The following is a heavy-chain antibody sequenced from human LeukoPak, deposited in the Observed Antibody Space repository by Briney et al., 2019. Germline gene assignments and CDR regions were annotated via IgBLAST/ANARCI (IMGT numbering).Heavy chain of an antibody. Sequence: GGSLRLSCAASGFPFGTYGMHWVRQAPGKGLEWVAAISYDGSKKYYADSVTGRFTISRDNSKNTLYLQMYSLRAEDTAVYYCAKDFYYFDSNSYLRGAFDIWGQGTMVTVSS. CDR3: AKDFYYFDSNSYLRGAFDI. D-gene: IGHD3-22*01. CDR2: ISYDGSKK. V-gene: IGHV3-30*18. J-gene: IGHJ3*02. CDR1: GFPFGTYG.